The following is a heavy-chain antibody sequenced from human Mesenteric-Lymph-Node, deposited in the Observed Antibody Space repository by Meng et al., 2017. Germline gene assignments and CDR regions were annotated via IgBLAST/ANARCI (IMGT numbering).Heavy chain of an antibody. CDR3: ARVVVGATSYSMDV. D-gene: IGHD1-26*01. CDR1: GFTFSDYY. V-gene: IGHV3-11*04. CDR2: ISSSGSTI. Sequence: GGSLRLSCAASGFTFSDYYMSWIRQAPGKGLEWVSYISSSGSTIYYADSVKGRFTISRDNAKNSLYLQMNSLRAEDTAVYYCARVVVGATSYSMDVWGQGTTVTVSS. J-gene: IGHJ6*02.